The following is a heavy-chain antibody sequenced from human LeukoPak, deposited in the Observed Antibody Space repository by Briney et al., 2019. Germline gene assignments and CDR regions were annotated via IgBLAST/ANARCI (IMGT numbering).Heavy chain of an antibody. J-gene: IGHJ4*02. D-gene: IGHD3-3*01. CDR2: MKHDGSEK. Sequence: GGSLRLSCAVSGFTFSDYWMSWVRQAPGKGLEWVAHMKHDGSEKYYVDSVKGRFTISRDNAKNSLYLQMNSLRAEDTAVYYCARDKVDFWSGPYYFDYWGQGTLVTVSS. CDR1: GFTFSDYW. CDR3: ARDKVDFWSGPYYFDY. V-gene: IGHV3-7*01.